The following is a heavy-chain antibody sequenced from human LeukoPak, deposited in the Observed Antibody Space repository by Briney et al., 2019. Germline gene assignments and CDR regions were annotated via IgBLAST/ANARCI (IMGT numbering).Heavy chain of an antibody. CDR1: GFTFSSYA. CDR3: ARGYCSGGSCRLDY. V-gene: IGHV3-64*02. CDR2: ISSNGGST. D-gene: IGHD2-15*01. Sequence: GGSLRLSCAASGFTFSSYAMHWLRQAPEKGLEYVSAISSNGGSTYYADSVKGRFTISRDNSKNTLYLQMGSLRAEDMAVYYCARGYCSGGSCRLDYWGQGTLVTVSS. J-gene: IGHJ4*02.